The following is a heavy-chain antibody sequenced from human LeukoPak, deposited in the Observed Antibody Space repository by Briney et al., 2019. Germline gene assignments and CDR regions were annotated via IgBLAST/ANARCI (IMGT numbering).Heavy chain of an antibody. CDR2: IKSKTDGGTT. CDR1: GFTFSHAW. V-gene: IGHV3-15*01. Sequence: PGGSLRLSCAASGFTFSHAWMSWVRQAPGKGLEWVGRIKSKTDGGTTDYAAPVKGRFTISRDDSKNTLYLQMNSLKTEDIAMYYCTTDHIVVVTAIDDYWGQGTLVTVSS. J-gene: IGHJ4*02. CDR3: TTDHIVVVTAIDDY. D-gene: IGHD2-21*02.